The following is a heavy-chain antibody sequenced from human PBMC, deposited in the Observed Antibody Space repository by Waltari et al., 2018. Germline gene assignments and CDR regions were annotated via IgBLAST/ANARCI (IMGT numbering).Heavy chain of an antibody. V-gene: IGHV4-39*01. CDR3: ARPNINGRIGGAFDI. CDR2: IYYSGST. J-gene: IGHJ3*02. Sequence: QLQLQESGPGLVKPSETLSLTCNVSGASISSSNCYWGWIRQPPGKGLEWIASIYYSGSTYYNPSLRSRVSISVDTSKNQFSLEVTSVTAADTGVYYCARPNINGRIGGAFDIWGRGTTVTVSS. CDR1: GASISSSNCY. D-gene: IGHD3-16*01.